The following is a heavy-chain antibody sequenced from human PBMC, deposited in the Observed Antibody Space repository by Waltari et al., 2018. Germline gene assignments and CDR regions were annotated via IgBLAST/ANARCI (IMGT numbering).Heavy chain of an antibody. CDR2: INHSGST. J-gene: IGHJ4*02. CDR3: ARVRGVIAARPFDY. Sequence: QVQLQQWGAGLLKPSETLSLTCAVYGGSFSGYYWSWIRQPPGKGLEWIGEINHSGSTNYNPSLKSRVTISVDTSKNQFSLKLSSVTAADTAVYYSARVRGVIAARPFDYWGQGTLVTVSS. V-gene: IGHV4-34*01. D-gene: IGHD6-6*01. CDR1: GGSFSGYY.